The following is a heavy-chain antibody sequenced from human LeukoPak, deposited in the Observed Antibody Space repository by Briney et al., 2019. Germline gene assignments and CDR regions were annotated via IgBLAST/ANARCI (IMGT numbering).Heavy chain of an antibody. CDR3: TKALYYSSGSPFDY. V-gene: IGHV3-15*01. Sequence: GGSLRLSCAASGFTFSNAWMTWVRQAPGKGLEWVGRIKSKTDAGTTDYPAPVKGRFTISRDDSKNTLYLQMNSLKTEDTAVYYCTKALYYSSGSPFDYWGQGTLVTVSS. D-gene: IGHD3-10*01. J-gene: IGHJ4*02. CDR2: IKSKTDAGTT. CDR1: GFTFSNAW.